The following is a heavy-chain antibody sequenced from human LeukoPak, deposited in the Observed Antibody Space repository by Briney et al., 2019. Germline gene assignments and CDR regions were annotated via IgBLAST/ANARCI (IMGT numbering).Heavy chain of an antibody. V-gene: IGHV4-59*08. CDR1: GGSISTYY. D-gene: IGHD5-18*01. Sequence: SETLSLTCTVSGGSISTYYWSWIRQPPGKGLEWIAYISYSGSTNYNPSLKSRVTISVDTSKNQFSLKLNSVTAADTAVYFCARNGYSYGFDIWGPGTMFTVSS. CDR3: ARNGYSYGFDI. J-gene: IGHJ3*02. CDR2: ISYSGST.